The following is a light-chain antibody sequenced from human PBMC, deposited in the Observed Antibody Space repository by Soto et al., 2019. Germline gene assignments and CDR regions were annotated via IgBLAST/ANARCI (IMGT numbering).Light chain of an antibody. Sequence: EIVMTQSPATLSVSPGERATLSCRASQSVSNNLAWYQQKPGQAPRLLIYFASTRATGIPARFSGSGSGTEFTLTISSLQAEDFAVYYCQQYNNWPLTFGGGTMVEIK. CDR3: QQYNNWPLT. J-gene: IGKJ4*01. CDR1: QSVSNN. V-gene: IGKV3-15*01. CDR2: FAS.